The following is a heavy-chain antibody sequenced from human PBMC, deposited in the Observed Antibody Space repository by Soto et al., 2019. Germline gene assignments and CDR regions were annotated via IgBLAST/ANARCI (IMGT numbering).Heavy chain of an antibody. V-gene: IGHV3-9*01. Sequence: EVQLVESGGGLVQPGRSLRLSCAASGFTFDDYAMHWVRQAPGKGLEWVSGISWNSGTIGYADSVKGRFTISRDNAKNXPYLQKNSLRNEDTALYYCTKGTWYYYDRSGYLDYWGQGTLVTVSS. D-gene: IGHD3-22*01. CDR1: GFTFDDYA. J-gene: IGHJ4*02. CDR2: ISWNSGTI. CDR3: TKGTWYYYDRSGYLDY.